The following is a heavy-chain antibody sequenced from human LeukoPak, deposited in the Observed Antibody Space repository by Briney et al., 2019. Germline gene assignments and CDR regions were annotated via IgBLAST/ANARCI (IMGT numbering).Heavy chain of an antibody. J-gene: IGHJ4*02. Sequence: GGSLRLSCAASGFTFSNYAMSWVRQAPGKGLEWISTITDSGITYYADSVKGRFTISRDNSRNTLYLQMNSLRAEDTAVYYCAERTYSSSGAFDYWGQGTLVTVSS. D-gene: IGHD6-6*01. V-gene: IGHV3-23*01. CDR1: GFTFSNYA. CDR2: ITDSGIT. CDR3: AERTYSSSGAFDY.